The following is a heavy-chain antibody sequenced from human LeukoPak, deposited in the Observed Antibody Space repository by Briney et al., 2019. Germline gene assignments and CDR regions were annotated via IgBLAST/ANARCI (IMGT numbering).Heavy chain of an antibody. CDR3: VRGGAARPDN. CDR1: GFTFSSYA. CDR2: ISSDSRTV. Sequence: PGGSLRLSCAASGFTFSSYAMSWVRQAPGKGLEWLSYISSDSRTVDYADSVKGRWTISRDNARNSVFLQMDFLRPEDTAVYHCVRGGAARPDNWGRGTLVSVSS. J-gene: IGHJ4*02. D-gene: IGHD6-6*01. V-gene: IGHV3-48*01.